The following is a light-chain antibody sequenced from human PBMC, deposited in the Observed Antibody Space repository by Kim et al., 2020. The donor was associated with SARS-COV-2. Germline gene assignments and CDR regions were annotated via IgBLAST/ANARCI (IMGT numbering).Light chain of an antibody. V-gene: IGLV2-14*01. CDR1: SSDVGGYDY. CDR2: DVS. CDR3: SSCTSSTTVV. J-gene: IGLJ2*01. Sequence: QSALTQPASVSGSPGQSITISCTGTSSDVGGYDYVSWYQQHPGKAPKLMVYDVSKRPSGVSNRFSGSKSGNTASLTISGLQAEDEADYYCSSCTSSTTVVFGGGTKVTVL.